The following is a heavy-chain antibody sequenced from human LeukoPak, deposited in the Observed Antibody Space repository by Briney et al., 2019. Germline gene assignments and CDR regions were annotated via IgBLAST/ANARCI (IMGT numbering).Heavy chain of an antibody. CDR2: ISAYNGNT. CDR3: ARGTADYGDYYYYMGV. Sequence: ASVKVSCKASGGTFSSYAISWVRQAPGQGLEWMGWISAYNGNTNYAQKLQGRVTMTTDTSTSTAYMELRSLRSDDTAVYYCARGTADYGDYYYYMGVWGKGTTVTISS. CDR1: GGTFSSYA. V-gene: IGHV1-18*04. J-gene: IGHJ6*03. D-gene: IGHD4-17*01.